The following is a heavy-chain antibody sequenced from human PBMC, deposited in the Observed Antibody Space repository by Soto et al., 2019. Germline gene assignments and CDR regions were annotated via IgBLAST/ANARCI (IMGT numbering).Heavy chain of an antibody. CDR1: GFTFSSYS. J-gene: IGHJ4*02. CDR3: ARGLTGYSYGVEY. CDR2: ISSSSNTI. Sequence: PGGSLRISCAASGFTFSSYSMNWVRQAPGKGLEWVSSISSSSNTIYYADSVKGRFTISRDNAKNSLYLQMNSLRAEDTAVYYCARGLTGYSYGVEYWGQGTLVTVSS. V-gene: IGHV3-48*04. D-gene: IGHD5-18*01.